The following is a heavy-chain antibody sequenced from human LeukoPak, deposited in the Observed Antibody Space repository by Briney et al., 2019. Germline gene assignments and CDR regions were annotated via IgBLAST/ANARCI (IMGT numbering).Heavy chain of an antibody. D-gene: IGHD4-17*01. CDR1: GVSISSSRYY. J-gene: IGHJ3*02. CDR2: IYYSGGT. V-gene: IGHV4-39*01. CDR3: ARHDYGDYGTFDI. Sequence: SETLSLTCTVSGVSISSSRYYWGWIRQPPGKGLEWIGSIYYSGGTYSNPSLKSRVTISVDTSKNQFSLKLTSVTAADTAVYYCARHDYGDYGTFDIWGQGTMVTVSS.